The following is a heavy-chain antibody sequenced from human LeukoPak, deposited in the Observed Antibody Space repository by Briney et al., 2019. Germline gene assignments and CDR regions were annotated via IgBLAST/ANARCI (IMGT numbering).Heavy chain of an antibody. D-gene: IGHD6-19*01. CDR3: ARDAAAAVAGMIDY. V-gene: IGHV3-64D*06. Sequence: GGSLRLSCSASGFTFSSYAMHWVRQAPGKGLEYVSAISSHGDNTYYADSVKGRFTISRDNSKNTLYLQMSSLRAEDTAVYYCARDAAAAVAGMIDYWGQGTLVTVSS. CDR1: GFTFSSYA. CDR2: ISSHGDNT. J-gene: IGHJ4*02.